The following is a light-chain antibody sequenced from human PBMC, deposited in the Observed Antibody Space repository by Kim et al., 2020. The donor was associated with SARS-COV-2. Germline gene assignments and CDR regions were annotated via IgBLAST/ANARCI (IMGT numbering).Light chain of an antibody. CDR3: QQSYRIPWT. V-gene: IGKV1-39*01. CDR2: AAS. J-gene: IGKJ1*01. Sequence: GGGVTITCRASLTIGNSLNWYQQKPGKAPKVLMQAASNLQSGVPSRFSGSGSGTDFTLTISSLQPEDFATYYCQQSYRIPWTFGQGTKVDIK. CDR1: LTIGNS.